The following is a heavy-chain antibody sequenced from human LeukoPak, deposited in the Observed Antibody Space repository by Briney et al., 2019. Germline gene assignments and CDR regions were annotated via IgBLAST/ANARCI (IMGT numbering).Heavy chain of an antibody. CDR2: IGSDNKP. D-gene: IGHD3-10*01. CDR3: AKDSSEFGEPNYYHYGMDV. V-gene: IGHV3-23*01. J-gene: IGHJ6*02. Sequence: GGSLRLSCEASGFTFSAYAMTWVRQAPGKGLEWVSSIGSDNKPHYSESVKGRFAISRDNSKNMLFLQLNSLRAEDTAVYYCAKDSSEFGEPNYYHYGMDVWGQGTTVTVSS. CDR1: GFTFSAYA.